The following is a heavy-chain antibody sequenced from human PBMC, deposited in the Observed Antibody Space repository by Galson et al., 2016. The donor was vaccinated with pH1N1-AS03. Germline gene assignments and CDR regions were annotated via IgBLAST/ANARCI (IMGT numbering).Heavy chain of an antibody. D-gene: IGHD4-17*01. Sequence: LSLTCTVSGGSLNGHCWSWIRQPPGKGLEWIGFVCNSGAATYNSSLKSRLSISVDISTNQFSLRLKFMAAADTAIYYCARGGQYGDFELDDRGPGTLVIVSS. J-gene: IGHJ4*01. CDR3: ARGGQYGDFELDD. CDR1: GGSLNGHC. CDR2: VCNSGAA. V-gene: IGHV4-59*11.